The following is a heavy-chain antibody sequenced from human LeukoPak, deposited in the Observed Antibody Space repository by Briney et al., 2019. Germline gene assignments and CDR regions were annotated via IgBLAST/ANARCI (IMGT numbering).Heavy chain of an antibody. J-gene: IGHJ5*02. CDR2: INPDSGGT. CDR1: GYTFTDYY. D-gene: IGHD2-15*01. V-gene: IGHV1-2*02. Sequence: ASVQVSCKASGYTFTDYYIHWMRQAPGRGLEWMGWINPDSGGTSYAQKFQGRVTMTRDTSISTVYVELSRLRSDDTAVYYCARSDSYTWFDPWGQGTLVTVSS. CDR3: ARSDSYTWFDP.